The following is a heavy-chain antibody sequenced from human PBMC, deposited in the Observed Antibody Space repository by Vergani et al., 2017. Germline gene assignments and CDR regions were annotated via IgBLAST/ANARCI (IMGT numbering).Heavy chain of an antibody. D-gene: IGHD4-23*01. CDR2: IYYSGST. CDR1: GGSISSYY. CDR3: ARGDYGGNSDFFDY. Sequence: VQLVESGPGLVKPSETLSLTCTVSGGSISSYYWSWIRQPPGKGLEWIGYIYYSGSTNYNPSLKSRVTISVDTSKNQFSLKLSSVTAADTAVYYCARGDYGGNSDFFDYWGQGTLVTVSS. V-gene: IGHV4-59*01. J-gene: IGHJ4*02.